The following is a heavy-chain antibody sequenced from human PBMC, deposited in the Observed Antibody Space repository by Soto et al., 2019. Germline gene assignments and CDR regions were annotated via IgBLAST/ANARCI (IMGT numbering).Heavy chain of an antibody. V-gene: IGHV3-48*03. CDR3: ARDQEVHDSRGHKIRAMDV. Sequence: PGGSLRLSCASSQIRFISYEMNWVRLAPGKGLEWISYISEGGDSMYYADAVKGRFAISRDNAKNSLYLQMNSLRVEDTAVYYCARDQEVHDSRGHKIRAMDVWGQGTTVTVSS. J-gene: IGHJ6*02. D-gene: IGHD6-19*01. CDR2: ISEGGDSM. CDR1: QIRFISYE.